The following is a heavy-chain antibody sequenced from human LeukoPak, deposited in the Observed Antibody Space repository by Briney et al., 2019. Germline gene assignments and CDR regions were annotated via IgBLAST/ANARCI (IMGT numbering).Heavy chain of an antibody. V-gene: IGHV4-61*02. J-gene: IGHJ4*02. D-gene: IGHD1-26*01. CDR2: IYGSGGT. Sequence: SQTLSLTCSVSGVSIISGSYYWSWIRQPAGKGLEWIGRIYGSGGTDYNPSLKSRVDMSVDPSKRQFSLKLRSVTPTDTAAYFCARVSGSYDAVDYWGQGTLVTVFS. CDR1: GVSIISGSYY. CDR3: ARVSGSYDAVDY.